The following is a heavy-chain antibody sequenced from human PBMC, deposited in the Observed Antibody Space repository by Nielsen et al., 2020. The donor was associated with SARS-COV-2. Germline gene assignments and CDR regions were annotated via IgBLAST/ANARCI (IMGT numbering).Heavy chain of an antibody. CDR3: ARSYDFWSGYYNWFDP. D-gene: IGHD3-3*01. CDR2: INHSGST. V-gene: IGHV4-34*01. CDR1: GGSFSGYY. J-gene: IGHJ5*02. Sequence: SETLSLTCAVYGGSFSGYYWSWIRQPPGKGLEWIGEINHSGSTNYNPPLKSRVTISVDTSKNQFSLKLSSVTAADTAVYYCARSYDFWSGYYNWFDPWGQGTLVTVSS.